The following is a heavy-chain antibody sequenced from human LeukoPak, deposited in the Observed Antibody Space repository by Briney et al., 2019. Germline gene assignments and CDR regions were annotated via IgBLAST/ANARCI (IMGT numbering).Heavy chain of an antibody. D-gene: IGHD1-26*01. Sequence: GGSLRLSCAASAFTFSDYSMNWVRQAPGKGLEWISYISGRSSTIYYADSVRGRFTISRDNAKNSMYLQMNSLRAEDTAVYYCARDRLTSGSYLFDYWGQGTLVTVSS. V-gene: IGHV3-48*01. CDR1: AFTFSDYS. CDR2: ISGRSSTI. CDR3: ARDRLTSGSYLFDY. J-gene: IGHJ4*02.